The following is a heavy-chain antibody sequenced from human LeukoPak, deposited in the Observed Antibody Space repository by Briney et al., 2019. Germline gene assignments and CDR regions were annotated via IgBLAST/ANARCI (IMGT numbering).Heavy chain of an antibody. D-gene: IGHD1-26*01. Sequence: GGSLRLSCAASAFTFSDYSMNWVRQAPGKGLEWISYISGRSSTIYYADSVRGRFTISRDNAKNSMYLQMNSLRAEDTAVYYCARDRLTSGSYLFDYWGQGTLVTVSS. V-gene: IGHV3-48*01. CDR1: AFTFSDYS. CDR2: ISGRSSTI. CDR3: ARDRLTSGSYLFDY. J-gene: IGHJ4*02.